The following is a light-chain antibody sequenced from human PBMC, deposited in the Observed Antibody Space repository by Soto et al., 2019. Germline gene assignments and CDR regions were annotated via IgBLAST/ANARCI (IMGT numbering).Light chain of an antibody. J-gene: IGLJ2*01. CDR1: SSDVGGYNY. Sequence: QSALTQPASVSGSPGQSITISCTGTSSDVGGYNYVSWYQQHPGKAPKLLVYEVSYRPSGVSNRFSGSKFGNTASLAITGLQAEDEADYYCQSYDTFLSAVVFGGGTKLTVL. V-gene: IGLV2-14*01. CDR3: QSYDTFLSAVV. CDR2: EVS.